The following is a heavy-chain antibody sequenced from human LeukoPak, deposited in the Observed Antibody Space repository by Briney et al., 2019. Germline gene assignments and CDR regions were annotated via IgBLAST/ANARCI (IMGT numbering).Heavy chain of an antibody. D-gene: IGHD2-2*02. CDR1: GFTFSSYA. Sequence: GGSLRLSCAASGFTFSSYAMSWVRQAPGKGLEWFSAISGSGGSTYYADSVKGRFTISRDNSQHTLYLQMNSLRAEDTAVYCCAKGSSTSCYKNAFDIWGRSTMVTVSS. J-gene: IGHJ3*02. CDR2: ISGSGGST. CDR3: AKGSSTSCYKNAFDI. V-gene: IGHV3-23*01.